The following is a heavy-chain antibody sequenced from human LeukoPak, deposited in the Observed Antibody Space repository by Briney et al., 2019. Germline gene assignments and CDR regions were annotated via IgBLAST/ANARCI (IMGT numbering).Heavy chain of an antibody. Sequence: SDPTLVKPPQTLTLTCTFSDFSLRTPGMGVGWIRQPPGKAPEGLLMIYYNGDKRYSPSLRSRLTITKDTSKNQVVLTMTNVDVVDTATYYCAHLVVTIDWRSYFDYWGQGILVTVSS. D-gene: IGHD3-9*01. CDR3: AHLVVTIDWRSYFDY. CDR2: IYYNGDK. CDR1: DFSLRTPGMG. J-gene: IGHJ4*02. V-gene: IGHV2-5*01.